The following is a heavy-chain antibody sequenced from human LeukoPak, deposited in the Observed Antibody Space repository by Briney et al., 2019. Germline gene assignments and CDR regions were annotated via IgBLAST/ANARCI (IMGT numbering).Heavy chain of an antibody. CDR3: ARGRRGRYFDWLLSPFDY. V-gene: IGHV4-34*01. CDR2: INHSGST. D-gene: IGHD3-9*01. CDR1: GGSFSGYY. Sequence: SETLSLTCAVYGGSFSGYYWSWIRQPPGKGLEWIGEINHSGSTNYNPSLKSRVTISVDTSKNQFSLKLSSVTAADTAVYYCARGRRGRYFDWLLSPFDYWGQGTLVTVSS. J-gene: IGHJ4*02.